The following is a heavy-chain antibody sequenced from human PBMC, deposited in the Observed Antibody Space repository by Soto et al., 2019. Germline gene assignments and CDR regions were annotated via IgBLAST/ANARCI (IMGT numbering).Heavy chain of an antibody. D-gene: IGHD6-13*01. V-gene: IGHV4-59*01. CDR3: ARTSIAAAGVIDY. Sequence: IRQPPGKGLEWIGYIYYSGSTNYNPSLKSRVTISVDTSKNQFSLKLSSVTAADTAVYYCARTSIAAAGVIDYWGQGTLVTVSS. J-gene: IGHJ4*02. CDR2: IYYSGST.